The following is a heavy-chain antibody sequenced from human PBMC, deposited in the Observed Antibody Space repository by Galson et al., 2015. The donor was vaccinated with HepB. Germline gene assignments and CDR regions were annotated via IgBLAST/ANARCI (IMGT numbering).Heavy chain of an antibody. CDR3: AYGSGSYFLDN. V-gene: IGHV3-30*14. CDR2: ISYDGGTT. Sequence: SLRLSCATSGFSFDSYAMHWVRQAPGKGLEWMAVISYDGGTTFHADSVKGRFTISRDNSGKTLYLQMNSLRSDDTAIYYCAYGSGSYFLDNWGQGTLVTGSA. J-gene: IGHJ4*02. CDR1: GFSFDSYA. D-gene: IGHD3-10*01.